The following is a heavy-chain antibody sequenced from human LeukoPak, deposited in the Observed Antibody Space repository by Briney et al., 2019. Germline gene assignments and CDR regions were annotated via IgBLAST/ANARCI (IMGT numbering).Heavy chain of an antibody. CDR3: ARAVSGWQAIDY. CDR2: INSDGSNT. D-gene: IGHD6-19*01. J-gene: IGHJ4*02. Sequence: VGSLRLSCAASGLTFSSSWMYWVRQAPGKGLVWVSDINSDGSNTRYADSVRGRFTISRDNAKEMVHLQMNSLRAEDTAVYYCARAVSGWQAIDYWGQGTLVTVSS. CDR1: GLTFSSSW. V-gene: IGHV3-74*01.